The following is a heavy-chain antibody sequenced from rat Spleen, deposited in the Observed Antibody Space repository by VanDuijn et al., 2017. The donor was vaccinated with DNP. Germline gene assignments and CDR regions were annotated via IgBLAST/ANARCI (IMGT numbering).Heavy chain of an antibody. CDR2: VNSADST. D-gene: IGHD1-4*01. V-gene: IGHV3-3*01. Sequence: EVQLQESGPGLVESSQSLSLTCSVTGYSITRNFRWNWFRKFPGNKLEWMGYVNSADSTYYNPSLKRLISITRETSKNQFFLQVNSLTTEDTATYYCASGPNGYNYFDYWGQGVMVTVSS. CDR1: GYSITRNFR. J-gene: IGHJ2*01. CDR3: ASGPNGYNYFDY.